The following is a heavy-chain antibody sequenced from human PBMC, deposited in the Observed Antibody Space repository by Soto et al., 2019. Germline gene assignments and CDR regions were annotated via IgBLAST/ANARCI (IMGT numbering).Heavy chain of an antibody. CDR1: GYTFTHFD. CDR2: ISPHNFNT. D-gene: IGHD3-9*01. CDR3: ARDEGGYDILTGYYKAHHFDY. J-gene: IGHJ4*02. V-gene: IGHV1-18*01. Sequence: ASVKVSCKASGYTFTHFDITWVRQAPGQGREWMGAISPHNFNTNYAQKFRGRVTLTTEKSTNTAYMDLRSLTSDDTAVYYCARDEGGYDILTGYYKAHHFDYWGQGVPVTVSS.